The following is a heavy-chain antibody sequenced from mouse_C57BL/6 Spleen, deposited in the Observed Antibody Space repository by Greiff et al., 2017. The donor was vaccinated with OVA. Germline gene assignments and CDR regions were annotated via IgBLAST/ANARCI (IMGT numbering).Heavy chain of an antibody. J-gene: IGHJ2*01. CDR1: GFSLSTSGMG. CDR3: ARDYYGPYFDY. V-gene: IGHV8-12*01. Sequence: QVTLKECGPGILQSSLTLSLTCSFSGFSLSTSGMGVSWIRQPSGKGLEWLAHIYWDDDKRYNPSMKSRLTISKDTSRNQVFLKITSVDTADTATYYCARDYYGPYFDYWGQGTTLTVSS. CDR2: IYWDDDK. D-gene: IGHD1-1*01.